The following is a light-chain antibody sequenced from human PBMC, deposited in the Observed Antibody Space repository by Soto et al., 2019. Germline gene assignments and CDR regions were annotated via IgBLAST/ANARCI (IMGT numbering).Light chain of an antibody. J-gene: IGKJ5*01. CDR1: QSLVYSDGIAY. Sequence: VVMTQSPLSLHVTLGQPASISCRSNQSLVYSDGIAYFSWFQQRPGRSPRRLIYKVSNRDSGVPARFGGSGSGTDFALKISRVEADDVGVYYCMQATHWPITFGQGTRLEIK. CDR3: MQATHWPIT. V-gene: IGKV2-30*01. CDR2: KVS.